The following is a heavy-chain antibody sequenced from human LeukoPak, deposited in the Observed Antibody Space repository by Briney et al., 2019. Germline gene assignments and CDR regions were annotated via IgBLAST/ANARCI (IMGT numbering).Heavy chain of an antibody. Sequence: GSLRLSCAASGFTVSSNYMSWVRQAPGKGLEWVSVIYSGGSTYYADSVKGRFTISRDNSKNTLYLQMNSLRAEDTAVYYCARGFRGDACNLGEFDYWAQGTLVRVSS. V-gene: IGHV3-66*01. D-gene: IGHD3-16*01. J-gene: IGHJ4*02. CDR3: ARGFRGDACNLGEFDY. CDR1: GFTVSSNY. CDR2: IYSGGST.